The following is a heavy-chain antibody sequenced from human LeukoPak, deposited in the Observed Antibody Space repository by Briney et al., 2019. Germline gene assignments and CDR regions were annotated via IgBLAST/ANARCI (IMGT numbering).Heavy chain of an antibody. D-gene: IGHD3-9*01. V-gene: IGHV3-48*03. CDR1: GFTFSSYE. J-gene: IGHJ4*02. CDR2: ISSSGSTI. Sequence: PGGSLRLSCAASGFTFSSYEMNWVRQAPGKGLEWVSYISSSGSTIYYADSVKGRFTISRDNAKNSLYLQMNSLRAEDTAVYYCASQYYDILTGYYHSFDCWSQGTLATVSS. CDR3: ASQYYDILTGYYHSFDC.